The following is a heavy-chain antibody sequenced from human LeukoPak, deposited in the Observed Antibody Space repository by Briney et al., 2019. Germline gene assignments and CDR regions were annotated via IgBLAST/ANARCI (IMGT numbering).Heavy chain of an antibody. CDR2: ISAYNGNT. J-gene: IGHJ3*02. D-gene: IGHD6-19*01. Sequence: ASVKVSCTASGYTFTSYGISWVRQAPGQGLEWMGWISAYNGNTNYAQKPQGRVTMTTDTSTSTAYMELRSLRSDDTAVYYCARDIVVAVAAPDAFDIWGQGTMVTVSS. CDR3: ARDIVVAVAAPDAFDI. V-gene: IGHV1-18*01. CDR1: GYTFTSYG.